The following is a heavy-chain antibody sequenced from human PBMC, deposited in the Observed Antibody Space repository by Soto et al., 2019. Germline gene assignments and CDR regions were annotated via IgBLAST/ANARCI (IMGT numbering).Heavy chain of an antibody. CDR3: AKWDTMVRGVHDAFDI. D-gene: IGHD3-10*01. V-gene: IGHV4-59*08. J-gene: IGHJ3*02. CDR1: GGSISSYY. Sequence: SETLSLTCTVSGGSISSYYWSWIRQPPGKGLEWIGYIYYSGSTNYNPSLKSRVTISVDTSKNQFSLKLSSVTAADTAVYYCAKWDTMVRGVHDAFDIWGQGTMVTVS. CDR2: IYYSGST.